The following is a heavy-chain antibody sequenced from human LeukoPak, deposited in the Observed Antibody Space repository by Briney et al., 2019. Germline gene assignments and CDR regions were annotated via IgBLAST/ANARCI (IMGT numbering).Heavy chain of an antibody. CDR2: LSLISRYI. J-gene: IGHJ5*02. Sequence: GGPLRLPCTASGFTFSSYRMNWFRQSPGKGLEGVSSLSLISRYIYYAHSVKTRFPIHRENAQNSLFLHMNSLRAETTAVFYCARDRSIAVALYWFDPWGQGTLVTVSS. V-gene: IGHV3-21*01. CDR1: GFTFSSYR. CDR3: ARDRSIAVALYWFDP. D-gene: IGHD6-19*01.